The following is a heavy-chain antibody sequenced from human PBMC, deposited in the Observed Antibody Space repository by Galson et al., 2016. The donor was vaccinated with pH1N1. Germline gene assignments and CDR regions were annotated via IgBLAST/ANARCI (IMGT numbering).Heavy chain of an antibody. CDR2: IDPSNGGT. V-gene: IGHV1-46*01. D-gene: IGHD1-26*01. J-gene: IGHJ4*02. Sequence: SVKVSCKASGYTFTKEYIHWVRQAPGQGLEWMGVIDPSNGGTTYSQKFQGLVTMTRDTSTSTVYMDLSSLKSEDTAVYYCTRDLGRRREYWGQGTLVTVSS. CDR3: TRDLGRRREY. CDR1: GYTFTKEY.